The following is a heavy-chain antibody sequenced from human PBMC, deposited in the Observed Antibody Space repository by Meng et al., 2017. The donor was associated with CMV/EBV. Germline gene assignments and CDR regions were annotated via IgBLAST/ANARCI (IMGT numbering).Heavy chain of an antibody. CDR1: GGPISSSSYY. V-gene: IGHV4-39*07. CDR2: IYYSGST. J-gene: IGHJ4*02. D-gene: IGHD2-2*01. Sequence: SETLSLTCTVSGGPISSSSYYWGWIRQPPGKGLEWIGSIYYSGSTYYNPSLKSRVTISVDTSKNQFSLKLSSVTAADTAVYYCARFGRGTSCYDYWGQGTLVTVSS. CDR3: ARFGRGTSCYDY.